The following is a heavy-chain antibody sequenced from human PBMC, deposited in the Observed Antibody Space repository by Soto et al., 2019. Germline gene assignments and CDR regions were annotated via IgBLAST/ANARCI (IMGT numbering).Heavy chain of an antibody. D-gene: IGHD6-19*01. J-gene: IGHJ5*02. CDR2: IYYSGST. CDR3: ARHYSSGSRNWFDP. V-gene: IGHV4-39*01. Sequence: WETLSLTCSVSGGSINSSSYFWGRVRQPPGKGLEWIESIYYSGSTYYNPSLRSRVTISVDTSKNQFSLKLSSVTAADTAVFYCARHYSSGSRNWFDPWGQGTLVTVSS. CDR1: GGSINSSSYF.